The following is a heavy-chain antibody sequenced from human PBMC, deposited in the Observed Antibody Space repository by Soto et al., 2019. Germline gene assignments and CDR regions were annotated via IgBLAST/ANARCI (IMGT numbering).Heavy chain of an antibody. Sequence: ASVKVSCKASGYTLTELSMHWVRQAPGKGLEWMGGFDPEDGETNYAQKFQGRVTMTEDTSTDTAYMELSSLRSEDTAVYYCATDQYSYYYGMDVWGQGTTVTVSS. CDR2: FDPEDGET. D-gene: IGHD4-4*01. CDR1: GYTLTELS. J-gene: IGHJ6*02. V-gene: IGHV1-24*01. CDR3: ATDQYSYYYGMDV.